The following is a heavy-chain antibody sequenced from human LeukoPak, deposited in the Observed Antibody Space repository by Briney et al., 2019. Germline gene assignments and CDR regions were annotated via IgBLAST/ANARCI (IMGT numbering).Heavy chain of an antibody. V-gene: IGHV4-59*01. D-gene: IGHD4-17*01. Sequence: SETLSLTCTVSGGSITSYYWSWIRQPPGKGLEWIGYFYYSGSTNYNPSLKSRVTISVDTSKNQFSLRLSSVTAVDTAVYYCARATTVTLNWFDPWGQGTLVTVS. CDR1: GGSITSYY. CDR2: FYYSGST. J-gene: IGHJ5*02. CDR3: ARATTVTLNWFDP.